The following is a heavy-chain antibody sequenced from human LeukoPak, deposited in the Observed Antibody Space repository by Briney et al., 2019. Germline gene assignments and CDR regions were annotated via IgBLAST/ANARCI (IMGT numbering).Heavy chain of an antibody. J-gene: IGHJ4*02. D-gene: IGHD6-19*01. Sequence: SETLSLTCTVSGGSISGGGYYWSWIRQHPGKGLEWIGYIYYSGSTYYNPSLKSRVTISVDTSKNQFSLKLSSVTAADTAVYYCARVGIAVAPPSYYFDYWGQGTLVTVSS. CDR2: IYYSGST. V-gene: IGHV4-31*03. CDR1: GGSISGGGYY. CDR3: ARVGIAVAPPSYYFDY.